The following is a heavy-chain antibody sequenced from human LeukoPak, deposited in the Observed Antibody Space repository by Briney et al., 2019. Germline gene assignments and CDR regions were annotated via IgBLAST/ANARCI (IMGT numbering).Heavy chain of an antibody. CDR3: ARDRNSGSIKDDAFDI. V-gene: IGHV1-18*01. CDR1: GYTFTSYG. D-gene: IGHD1-26*01. Sequence: AASVKVSCKASGYTFTSYGISWVRQAPGQGLEWMGWISAYNGNTNYAQKLQGRVTMTTDTSTSTAYMELRSLRSDDTAVYYCARDRNSGSIKDDAFDIWGQGTMVTVSS. J-gene: IGHJ3*02. CDR2: ISAYNGNT.